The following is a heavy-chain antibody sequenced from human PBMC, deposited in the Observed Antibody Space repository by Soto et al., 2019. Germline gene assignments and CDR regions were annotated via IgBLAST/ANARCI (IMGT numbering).Heavy chain of an antibody. Sequence: SVKVSCKVSGYTLTELSMHWVRQAPGKGLEWMGGFDPEDGETIYAQKFQGRVTMTEDTSTDTAYMELSSLRSEDTAVYYCATEVVTVTTVTRAFDIWGQGTMVTVSS. D-gene: IGHD4-17*01. CDR2: FDPEDGET. J-gene: IGHJ3*02. V-gene: IGHV1-24*01. CDR3: ATEVVTVTTVTRAFDI. CDR1: GYTLTELS.